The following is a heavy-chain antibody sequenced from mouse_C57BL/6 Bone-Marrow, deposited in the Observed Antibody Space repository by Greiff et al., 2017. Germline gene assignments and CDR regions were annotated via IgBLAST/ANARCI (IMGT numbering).Heavy chain of an antibody. CDR1: GYTFTSYW. J-gene: IGHJ2*01. CDR2: IYPGSGST. V-gene: IGHV1-55*01. D-gene: IGHD1-1*01. Sequence: QVQLQQPGAELVKPGASVKMSCKASGYTFTSYWITWVKQRPGQGLEWIGDIYPGSGSTNYNEKFKSQATLTVDTSSSTAYMQLISLTSEDSAVYYCAIITTVVATDYWGQGTTLTVSS. CDR3: AIITTVVATDY.